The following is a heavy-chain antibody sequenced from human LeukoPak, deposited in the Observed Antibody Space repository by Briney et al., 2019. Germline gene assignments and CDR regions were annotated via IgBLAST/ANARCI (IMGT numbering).Heavy chain of an antibody. CDR1: GGSISSGGYS. CDR2: IYHSGST. V-gene: IGHV4-30-2*01. CDR3: GRVVAYRDTFGGVNDYFDY. J-gene: IGHJ4*02. D-gene: IGHD3-16*01. Sequence: SETLSLTCAVSGGSISSGGYSWSWIRQPPGKGLEWLGYIYHSGSTYYNPSLKSRVTISVDRSKNQFSLKLSSVTAADTAVYYWGRVVAYRDTFGGVNDYFDYWGQGTLVTVSS.